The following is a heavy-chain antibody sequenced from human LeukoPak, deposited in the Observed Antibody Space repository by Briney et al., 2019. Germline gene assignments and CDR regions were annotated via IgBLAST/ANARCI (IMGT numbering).Heavy chain of an antibody. CDR3: AAEFSATSLQQQLVPGH. CDR1: GYTFNSHG. D-gene: IGHD6-13*01. Sequence: ASVKVSCKASGYTFNSHGISWVRQAPGQGLEWMGWISAYNGDTNYAQKLQGRVTMTTDRSTSTAYLELRSLRSDDTAVYYCAAEFSATSLQQQLVPGHWGQGTLVTVSS. J-gene: IGHJ4*02. CDR2: ISAYNGDT. V-gene: IGHV1-18*01.